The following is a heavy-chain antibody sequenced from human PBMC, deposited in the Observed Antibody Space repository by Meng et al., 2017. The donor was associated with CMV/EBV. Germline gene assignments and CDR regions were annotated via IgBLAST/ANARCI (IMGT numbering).Heavy chain of an antibody. J-gene: IGHJ4*02. CDR3: ARRYDGGSCSPLDY. Sequence: ITFDSYAMTWVRQTPGKGLESVSLICGAVRSTFYSDSVRGRFTVSRDDSKNTLFLQMNDLRAEDTAIYYCARRYDGGSCSPLDYWGQGTLVTVSS. V-gene: IGHV3-23*03. D-gene: IGHD4-23*01. CDR1: ITFDSYA. CDR2: ICGAVRST.